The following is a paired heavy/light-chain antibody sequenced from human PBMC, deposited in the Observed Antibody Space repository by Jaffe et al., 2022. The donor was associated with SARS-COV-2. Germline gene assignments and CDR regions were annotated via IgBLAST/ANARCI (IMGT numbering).Heavy chain of an antibody. D-gene: IGHD3-10*01. Sequence: QVQLQESGPGLVKPSQTLSLTCTVSGGSISTGSDYWNWIRQPAGKGLEWIGRIYTRGTTNYNPSLKSRVTILIDTSKNQFSLKLSSVTAADTAVYFCARGMFYYGSGSYYNPDWFDPWGQGTLVTVSS. J-gene: IGHJ5*02. V-gene: IGHV4-61*02. CDR1: GGSISTGSDY. CDR2: IYTRGTT. CDR3: ARGMFYYGSGSYYNPDWFDP.
Light chain of an antibody. J-gene: IGLJ3*02. CDR2: GNT. CDR3: QSYDSSISTWI. CDR1: SSNFGAGYA. V-gene: IGLV1-40*01. Sequence: QSVLTQPPSVSGAPGQRVTISCTGSSSNFGAGYAVHWYQQLPRTAPKLLIYGNTNRPSGVPDRFSGSKSGTSASLAISGLQAEDEADYYCQSYDSSISTWIFGGGTKLTVL.